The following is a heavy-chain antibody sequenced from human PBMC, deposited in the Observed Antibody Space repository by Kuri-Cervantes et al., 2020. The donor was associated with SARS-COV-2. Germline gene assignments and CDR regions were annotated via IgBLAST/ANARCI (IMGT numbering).Heavy chain of an antibody. V-gene: IGHV1-2*02. CDR1: GYTFTSYY. CDR3: STPRKDRRETSVSAFDI. Sequence: ASVKVSCKASGYTFTSYYMHWVRQAPGQGLEWMGIINPNSGGTNYAQKFQGRVTMTRDTSISTAYMELSRLRSDDTAVYYCSTPRKDRRETSVSAFDIWGQGTMVTVSS. J-gene: IGHJ3*02. CDR2: INPNSGGT.